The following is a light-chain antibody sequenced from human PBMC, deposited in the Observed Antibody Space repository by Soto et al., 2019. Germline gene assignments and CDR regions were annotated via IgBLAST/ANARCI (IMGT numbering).Light chain of an antibody. CDR2: AAS. CDR3: QQTYSTPPT. J-gene: IGKJ1*01. V-gene: IGKV1-39*01. CDR1: QSISDF. Sequence: DIPMTQSPYSLSASVGDRLTISCPASQSISDFLKGYQQNPGKENQLLIYAASTLPSWVPSRFSGIGSGTDFTLTISGLDPEDFATYYCQQTYSTPPTFGQGTKVDI.